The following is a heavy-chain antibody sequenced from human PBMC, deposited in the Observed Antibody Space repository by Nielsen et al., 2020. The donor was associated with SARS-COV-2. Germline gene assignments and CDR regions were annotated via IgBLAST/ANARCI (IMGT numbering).Heavy chain of an antibody. Sequence: GGSLRLSCAASGFSFSSYAMTWVRQAPGKGLEWVSSIGTTGDKTFYADSVKGRFTISRDNSKNTLYLQLNSLRAEDTAVFYCAKNPSRRDYGADYWGQGTLVTVSS. J-gene: IGHJ4*02. V-gene: IGHV3-23*01. CDR2: IGTTGDKT. CDR3: AKNPSRRDYGADY. D-gene: IGHD4-17*01. CDR1: GFSFSSYA.